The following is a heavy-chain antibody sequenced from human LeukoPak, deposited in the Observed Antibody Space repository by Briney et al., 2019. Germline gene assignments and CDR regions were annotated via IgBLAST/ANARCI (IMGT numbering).Heavy chain of an antibody. CDR2: IKSKRDGETT. Sequence: PGGSLRLSCVGSGFNFQYAWMTWVRQAPGKGLEWVGRIKSKRDGETTDYAALVKSRFSISRDDSKNTVYLQMNSVRTEDTAVYYCTSLVGSPTYWGQGTLVTVSS. CDR1: GFNFQYAW. D-gene: IGHD1-26*01. CDR3: TSLVGSPTY. V-gene: IGHV3-15*01. J-gene: IGHJ4*02.